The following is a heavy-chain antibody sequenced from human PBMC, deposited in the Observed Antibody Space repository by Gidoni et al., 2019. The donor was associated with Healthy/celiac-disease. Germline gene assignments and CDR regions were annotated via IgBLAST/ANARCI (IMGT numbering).Heavy chain of an antibody. Sequence: EVQLVESGGGLVKPGGSLRPSCAASGFTFSSYSMNWVRQAPGTGLEWVSSISSSSSYIYYADSVKGRFTISRDNAKSSLYLQMNSLRAEDTAVYYCARDPLRFGESGSDYWGQGTLVTVSS. CDR2: ISSSSSYI. J-gene: IGHJ4*02. V-gene: IGHV3-21*01. CDR1: GFTFSSYS. CDR3: ARDPLRFGESGSDY. D-gene: IGHD3-10*01.